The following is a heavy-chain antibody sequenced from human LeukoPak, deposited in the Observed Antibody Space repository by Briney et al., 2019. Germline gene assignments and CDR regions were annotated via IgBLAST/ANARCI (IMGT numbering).Heavy chain of an antibody. J-gene: IGHJ4*02. D-gene: IGHD3-10*01. CDR2: MNPNSGNT. V-gene: IGHV1-8*02. Sequence: ASVKVSCKASGYTFTSYGITWVRQAPGQGLEWMGWMNPNSGNTGYAQKFQGRVTMTRNTSISTAYMELSSLRSEDTAVYYCARVGRGVSGLDYWGQGTLVTVSS. CDR3: ARVGRGVSGLDY. CDR1: GYTFTSYG.